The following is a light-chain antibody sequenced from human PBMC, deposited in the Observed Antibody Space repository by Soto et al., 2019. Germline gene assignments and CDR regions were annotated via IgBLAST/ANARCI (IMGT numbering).Light chain of an antibody. CDR2: EVT. CDR3: NSYTTLSNRV. J-gene: IGLJ1*01. V-gene: IGLV2-14*01. CDR1: SSDIGAYNY. Sequence: QSALTQPACVSGSPGQSITISCTGTSSDIGAYNYVSWYQQHPGKAPKLLIYEVTNRPSGVSDRFSGPKSGNTASLTISGLQAEDGANYYCNSYTTLSNRVFGTGTKVTVL.